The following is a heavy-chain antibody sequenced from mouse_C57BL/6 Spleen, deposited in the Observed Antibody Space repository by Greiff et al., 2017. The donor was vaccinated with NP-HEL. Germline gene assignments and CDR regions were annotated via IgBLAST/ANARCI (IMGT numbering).Heavy chain of an antibody. V-gene: IGHV1-64*01. CDR1: GYTFTSYW. CDR3: AREVIDWWYFDV. CDR2: IHPNSGST. Sequence: QVQLQQPGAELVKPGASVKLSCKASGYTFTSYWMHWVKQRPGQGLEWIGMIHPNSGSTNYNEKFKSKATQTVDKSSSTAYMQLSSLTSEDSAVYYCAREVIDWWYFDVWGTGTTVTVSS. J-gene: IGHJ1*03. D-gene: IGHD1-1*01.